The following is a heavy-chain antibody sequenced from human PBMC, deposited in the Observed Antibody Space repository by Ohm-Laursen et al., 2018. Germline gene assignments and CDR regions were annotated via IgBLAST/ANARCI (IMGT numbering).Heavy chain of an antibody. CDR1: GFTFSDYY. CDR3: AKDLLAAPDYYGMDV. CDR2: ISSSGTTI. D-gene: IGHD6-13*01. J-gene: IGHJ6*02. Sequence: SLRLSCTASGFTFSDYYMSWIRQAPGTGLERVSSISSSGTTIYYADSVKGRFTISRDNAGSSLDLQMNSLRVEDTALYYCAKDLLAAPDYYGMDVWGQGTTVTVSS. V-gene: IGHV3-11*01.